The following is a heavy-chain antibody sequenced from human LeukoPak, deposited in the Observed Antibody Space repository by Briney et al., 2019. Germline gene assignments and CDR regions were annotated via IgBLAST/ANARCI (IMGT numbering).Heavy chain of an antibody. J-gene: IGHJ4*02. Sequence: SETLSLTCAVYGGSFSGYYWSWIRQPPGKGLEWIGEINHSGSTNYNPSLKSRVTMSVDTSKNQFSLKLSSVTAADTAVYYCARWVTGLDYWGQGTLVTVSS. V-gene: IGHV4-34*01. CDR1: GGSFSGYY. CDR2: INHSGST. D-gene: IGHD2-21*02. CDR3: ARWVTGLDY.